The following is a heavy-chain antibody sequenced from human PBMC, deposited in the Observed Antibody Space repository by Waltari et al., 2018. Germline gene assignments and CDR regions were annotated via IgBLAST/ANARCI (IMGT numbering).Heavy chain of an antibody. CDR2: IGTADDT. J-gene: IGHJ4*01. Sequence: EVQLVESGGGLVQPGGSLSLSCAASGFALSSYDMHWVRQATGKGLEWVSSIGTADDTYHAGSVKGRFTITRENAKNSLHLQMNALRAEDTAVYYCARGGTVTDVDYWGHGTLVIVSS. D-gene: IGHD4-17*01. V-gene: IGHV3-13*01. CDR1: GFALSSYD. CDR3: ARGGTVTDVDY.